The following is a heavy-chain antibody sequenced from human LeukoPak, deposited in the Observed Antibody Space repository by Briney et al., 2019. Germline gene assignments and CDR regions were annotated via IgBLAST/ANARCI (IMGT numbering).Heavy chain of an antibody. CDR3: ARRCSNIVGVTYEY. CDR1: GSSITSVSHY. Sequence: SETLSLTCTISGSSITSVSHYWGWIRQPPGKGLEWIGDIYYTRSTYYSPSLRSRVTMSVHTSENQFSLRLNSVTAVDTAVYYCARRCSNIVGVTYEYWGQGTLVTVSS. J-gene: IGHJ4*02. D-gene: IGHD3-16*01. CDR2: IYYTRST. V-gene: IGHV4-39*01.